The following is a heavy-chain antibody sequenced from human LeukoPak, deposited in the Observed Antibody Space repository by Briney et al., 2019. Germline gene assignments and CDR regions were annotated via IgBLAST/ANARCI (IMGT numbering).Heavy chain of an antibody. Sequence: SVTVSFKASGGTFNTLGINWVRQAPGQGLEWMGGIIPIFTTPDYAQNFQGRVTITADKSTRTAYMEISTLRSEDTAIYYCAIDPSGYYYGAFWGQGTLVTVSS. J-gene: IGHJ4*02. D-gene: IGHD3-22*01. V-gene: IGHV1-69*06. CDR1: GGTFNTLG. CDR2: IIPIFTTP. CDR3: AIDPSGYYYGAF.